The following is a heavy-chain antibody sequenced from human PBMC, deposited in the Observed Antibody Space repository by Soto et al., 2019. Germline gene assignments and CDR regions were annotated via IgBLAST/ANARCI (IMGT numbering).Heavy chain of an antibody. CDR1: GFTFSNYS. Sequence: LGLSCAASGFTFSNYSMNCVRQAPVKGLEWVSSISSQNDYIYYADSLKGRFTIPRDNAKNSLYLQLRSLRAEDTAVYYCARGTMGQQWLVRPLDYWGQGTLVTVSS. CDR2: ISSQNDYI. CDR3: ARGTMGQQWLVRPLDY. J-gene: IGHJ4*02. D-gene: IGHD6-19*01. V-gene: IGHV3-21*01.